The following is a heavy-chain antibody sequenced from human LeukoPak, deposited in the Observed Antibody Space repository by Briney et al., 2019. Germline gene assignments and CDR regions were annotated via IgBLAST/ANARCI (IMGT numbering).Heavy chain of an antibody. CDR3: AKDGRVARETELSYFDY. V-gene: IGHV3-23*01. CDR1: GFTFSIYA. D-gene: IGHD1-26*01. Sequence: GGSLRLSCAASGFTFSIYAMTWVRQTPGQGLEWVSGISGSSGSTFYADFVEGRVTISRDNSYNTPYLQMNGLRAEDTAVYYCAKDGRVARETELSYFDYWGQGTLVTVSS. CDR2: ISGSSGST. J-gene: IGHJ4*02.